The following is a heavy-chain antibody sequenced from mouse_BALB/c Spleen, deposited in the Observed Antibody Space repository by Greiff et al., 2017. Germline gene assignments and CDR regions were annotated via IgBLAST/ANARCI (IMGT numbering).Heavy chain of an antibody. D-gene: IGHD2-3*01. Sequence: DLVKPGASVKLSCKASGYTFTSYWINWIKQRPGQGLEWIGRIAPGSGSTYYNEMFKGKATLTVDTSSSTAYIQLSSLSSEDSAVYFCARSAIYDGYYDEEGWGQGTLVTVSA. V-gene: IGHV1S41*01. CDR1: GYTFTSYW. J-gene: IGHJ3*01. CDR3: ARSAIYDGYYDEEG. CDR2: IAPGSGST.